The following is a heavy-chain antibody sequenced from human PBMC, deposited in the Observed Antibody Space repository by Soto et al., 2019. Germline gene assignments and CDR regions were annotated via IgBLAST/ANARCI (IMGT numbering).Heavy chain of an antibody. J-gene: IGHJ3*02. CDR3: KTSSGWPFDAFDI. CDR1: RFTFSNYW. CDR2: IKTKTDVGTT. D-gene: IGHD6-19*01. Sequence: GGSLRLSCPASRFTFSNYWIHWVRQAPGKGLEWVGRIKTKTDVGTTDYAAPVKGRFTISRDDSKNTLYLQMNSMKTEERVVYYCKTSSGWPFDAFDIWGQGKMV. V-gene: IGHV3-15*07.